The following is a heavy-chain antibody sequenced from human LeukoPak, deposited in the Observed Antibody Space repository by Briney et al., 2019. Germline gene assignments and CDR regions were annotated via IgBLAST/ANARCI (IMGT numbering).Heavy chain of an antibody. Sequence: SETLSLICTVSGDSFGTYYWSWIRQPPGKRREWIGYIYYSGITNYNPSLKSRVTISVDTSKNQFSLKLSSVTAADTAVFYCARHLPTVTTEDVFYIRGQGTLFTVS. V-gene: IGHV4-59*08. CDR2: IYYSGIT. D-gene: IGHD4-17*01. CDR3: ARHLPTVTTEDVFYI. CDR1: GDSFGTYY. J-gene: IGHJ3*02.